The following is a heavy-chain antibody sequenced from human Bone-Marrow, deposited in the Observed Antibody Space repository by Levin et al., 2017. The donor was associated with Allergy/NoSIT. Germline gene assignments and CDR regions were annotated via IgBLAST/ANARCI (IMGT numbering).Heavy chain of an antibody. Sequence: SETLSLTCTVSGGSISSGSYYWSWIRQPAGKGLEWIGRIYTSGSTNYNPSLKSRVTISVDTSKNQFSLKLSSVTAADTAVYYCAREKKGRPLYYYYYYMDVWGKGTTVTVSS. CDR1: GGSISSGSYY. J-gene: IGHJ6*03. V-gene: IGHV4-61*02. CDR2: IYTSGST. CDR3: AREKKGRPLYYYYYYMDV.